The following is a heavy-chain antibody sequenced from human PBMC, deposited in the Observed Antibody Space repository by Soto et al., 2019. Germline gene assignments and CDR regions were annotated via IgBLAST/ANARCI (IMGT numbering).Heavy chain of an antibody. CDR3: ARDSYSGSSGWFDP. V-gene: IGHV1-2*02. Sequence: ASVKVSCKASGYTFTGYYMHWARQAPGQGLEWMGWINPNSGGTNYAQKFQGRVTMTRDTSISTAYMELSRLRSDDTAVYYCARDSYSGSSGWFDPWGQGTLVTVSS. D-gene: IGHD1-26*01. J-gene: IGHJ5*02. CDR2: INPNSGGT. CDR1: GYTFTGYY.